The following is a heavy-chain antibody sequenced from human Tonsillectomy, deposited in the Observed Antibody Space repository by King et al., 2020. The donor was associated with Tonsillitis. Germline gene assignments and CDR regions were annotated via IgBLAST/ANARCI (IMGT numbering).Heavy chain of an antibody. Sequence: DVQLVESGGGLVKPGGSLRLSCAASGFIFRSYSMTWVRQTPGKGLEWVSSISSGSGYIYYADSVKGRFTISRDNAKNSLYLQMNSLRAEDTAVYYCARHYCSGGSCFAFDIWGQGTMVTVSS. CDR3: ARHYCSGGSCFAFDI. J-gene: IGHJ3*02. V-gene: IGHV3-21*01. CDR1: GFIFRSYS. CDR2: ISSGSGYI. D-gene: IGHD2-15*01.